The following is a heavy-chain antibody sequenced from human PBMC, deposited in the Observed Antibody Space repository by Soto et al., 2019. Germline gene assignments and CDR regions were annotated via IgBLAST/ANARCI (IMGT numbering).Heavy chain of an antibody. D-gene: IGHD2-15*01. CDR3: ARGVYCSGGSCSHDAFDI. J-gene: IGHJ3*02. CDR2: IIPIFGTA. Sequence: ASVKVSCKASGGTFSSYAISWVRQAPGQGLEWMGGIIPIFGTANYAQKFQGRVTITADKSTSTAYMELSSLRSEDTAVYYCARGVYCSGGSCSHDAFDIWGQGTIVT. CDR1: GGTFSSYA. V-gene: IGHV1-69*06.